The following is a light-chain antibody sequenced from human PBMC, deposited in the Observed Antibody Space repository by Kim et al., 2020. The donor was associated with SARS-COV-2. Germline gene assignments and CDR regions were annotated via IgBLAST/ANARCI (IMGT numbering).Light chain of an antibody. CDR2: WAS. CDR1: QSVLSRSNNKNY. Sequence: DIVMTQSPDSLAVSLGGRATINCRSSQSVLSRSNNKNYLAWYQQKPGQPPKVIIYWASTRQSGVPDRFTGSGSGTDFTLTISSLQAEDVAVYYCEQYQTTPYTFGQGTKLEIK. J-gene: IGKJ2*01. V-gene: IGKV4-1*01. CDR3: EQYQTTPYT.